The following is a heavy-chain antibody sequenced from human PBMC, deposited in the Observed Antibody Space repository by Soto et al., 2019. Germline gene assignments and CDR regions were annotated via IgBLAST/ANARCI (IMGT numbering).Heavy chain of an antibody. V-gene: IGHV1-2*02. CDR1: GYTFTGYY. Sequence: ASVKVSCKASGYTFTGYYMHWVRQAPGQGLEWMGWINPNSGGTNYAQKFQGRVTMTRDTSISTAYMELSRLRSDDTAVYYCASDYDSSGYYSYYFDYWGQGTLVTVSS. CDR2: INPNSGGT. J-gene: IGHJ4*02. CDR3: ASDYDSSGYYSYYFDY. D-gene: IGHD3-22*01.